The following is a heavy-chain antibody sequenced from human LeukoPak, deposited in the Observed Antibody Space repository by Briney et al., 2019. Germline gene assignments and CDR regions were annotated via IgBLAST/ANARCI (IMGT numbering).Heavy chain of an antibody. J-gene: IGHJ5*02. D-gene: IGHD6-13*01. CDR3: ARAYSSSWYWNWFDP. V-gene: IGHV4-38-2*02. CDR1: GYSISGGYY. CDR2: IYPTGST. Sequence: SETLSLTCTVSGYSISGGYYWGWIRQPPGKGLEWIGNIYPTGSTYYNPSLKSRVTISVDTSKNQFSLKVSSVSAADTAVYYCARAYSSSWYWNWFDPWGQGTLVTVSS.